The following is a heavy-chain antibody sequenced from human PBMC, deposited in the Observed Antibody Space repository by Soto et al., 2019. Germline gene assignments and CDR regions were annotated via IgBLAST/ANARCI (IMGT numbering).Heavy chain of an antibody. Sequence: QVELVESRGGVVQPGRSLRLSCAASGFTFSSYGMHWVRQAPGKGLEWVAVISYDGSNKYYADSVKGRFTISRDNSKNTLYQQMNSLRAEDTAVYYCAKEKYSSSWSRYYYGMDVWGQGTTVTVSS. J-gene: IGHJ6*02. CDR1: GFTFSSYG. CDR3: AKEKYSSSWSRYYYGMDV. CDR2: ISYDGSNK. V-gene: IGHV3-30*18. D-gene: IGHD6-13*01.